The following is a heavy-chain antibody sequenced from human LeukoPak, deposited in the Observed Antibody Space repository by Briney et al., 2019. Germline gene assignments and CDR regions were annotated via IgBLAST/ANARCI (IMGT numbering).Heavy chain of an antibody. CDR1: GFTFDSYA. Sequence: GGSLRLSCAASGFTFDSYAMTWVRQAPGKGLEWVSSISGSRGSTYYADSVKGRFTISKDNFKDVLYLQMNSLRAEDTAVYYCSKGPWDLPHAFDIWGLGTMVTVSS. D-gene: IGHD1-26*01. CDR3: SKGPWDLPHAFDI. J-gene: IGHJ3*02. V-gene: IGHV3-23*01. CDR2: ISGSRGST.